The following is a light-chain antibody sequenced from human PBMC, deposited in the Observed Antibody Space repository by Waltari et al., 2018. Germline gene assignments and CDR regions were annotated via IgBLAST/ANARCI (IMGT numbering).Light chain of an antibody. Sequence: EIVLTQSPGTLSLSPGERATLSCRASQGVGKYLAWYQQRPGQAPRLLLYHASIRATGIPDRFSGSGYGTDFSLTISRLEPEDFAVYYCQKYDFLPATFGLGTTVEIK. CDR2: HAS. V-gene: IGKV3-20*01. J-gene: IGKJ1*01. CDR3: QKYDFLPAT. CDR1: QGVGKY.